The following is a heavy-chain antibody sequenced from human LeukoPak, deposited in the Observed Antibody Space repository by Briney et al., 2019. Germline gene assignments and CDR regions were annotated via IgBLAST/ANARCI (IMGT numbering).Heavy chain of an antibody. V-gene: IGHV3-9*02. CDR3: AKTNTWRFNTFDI. D-gene: IGHD1-20*01. J-gene: IGHJ3*02. Sequence: GGSLRLSCAASGFNSYNYAMQWVRHAPGKGLEGVSVIIWNGCYTYYADSVQGRFPISKDNAQLSLSLQMNSLRVEDTALYYCAKTNTWRFNTFDIWGQGTMVTVSS. CDR1: GFNSYNYA. CDR2: IIWNGCYT.